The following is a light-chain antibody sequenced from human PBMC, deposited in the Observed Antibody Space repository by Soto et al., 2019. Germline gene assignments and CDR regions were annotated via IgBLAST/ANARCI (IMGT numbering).Light chain of an antibody. J-gene: IGKJ4*01. CDR3: QQRSNWPPDT. CDR1: QSVSNY. Sequence: ESALKKSPATVSLTPGERVTLSCRASQSVSNYLAWYQQKPGQAPRLLIYDASNRATGIPARFSGSGSGTDFTLTISSREPEDFAVYYYQQRSNWPPDTFGGGTKVEIK. V-gene: IGKV3-11*01. CDR2: DAS.